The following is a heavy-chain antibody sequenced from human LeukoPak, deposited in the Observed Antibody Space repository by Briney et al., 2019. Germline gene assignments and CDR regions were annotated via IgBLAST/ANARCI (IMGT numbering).Heavy chain of an antibody. CDR3: AKPYYYDSSGYYPDY. V-gene: IGHV3-30*02. CDR2: IRYDGSNK. D-gene: IGHD3-22*01. Sequence: GGSLRLSSAASGFTFSSYEMNWVRQAPGKGLEWVAFIRYDGSNKYYADSVKGRFTISRDNSKNTLYLQMNSLRAEDTAVYYCAKPYYYDSSGYYPDYWGQGTLVTVSS. J-gene: IGHJ4*02. CDR1: GFTFSSYE.